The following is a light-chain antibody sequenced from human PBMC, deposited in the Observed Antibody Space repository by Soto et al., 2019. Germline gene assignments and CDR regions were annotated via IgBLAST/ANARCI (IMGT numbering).Light chain of an antibody. CDR1: QDINSR. Sequence: DIQMTQSPSSVSASVGDRVTITCRASQDINSRLAWFQQRPGRAPKYLIQAASILQSGFPSRFSASGSGTDFTLTINSLQPEDFATYYCLQVKNFPRTFGQGTKLEIK. V-gene: IGKV1-12*01. J-gene: IGKJ1*01. CDR2: AAS. CDR3: LQVKNFPRT.